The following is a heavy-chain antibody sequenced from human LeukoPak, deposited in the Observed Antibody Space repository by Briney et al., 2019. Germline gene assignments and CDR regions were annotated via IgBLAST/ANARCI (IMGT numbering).Heavy chain of an antibody. CDR1: GFTFDSCA. J-gene: IGHJ4*02. CDR2: ISGSGAYT. D-gene: IGHD3-9*01. V-gene: IGHV3-23*01. CDR3: AKALRYTSDSLDY. Sequence: PGRSLRLSCAASGFTFDSCAMSWVRQSPGKGLEWVSGISGSGAYTYYADSVKGRFTISRDSSKNTLFLQMNSLRAEDTALSYCAKALRYTSDSLDYWGQGTLVTVSS.